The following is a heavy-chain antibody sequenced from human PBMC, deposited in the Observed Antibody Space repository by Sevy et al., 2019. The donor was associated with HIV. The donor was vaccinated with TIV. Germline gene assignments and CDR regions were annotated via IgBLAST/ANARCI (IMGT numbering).Heavy chain of an antibody. J-gene: IGHJ4*02. V-gene: IGHV1-2*02. D-gene: IGHD5-18*01. CDR3: ASPGGYRYGSLLDY. CDR2: INPDSGDP. CDR1: GHTFTDFF. Sequence: ASVKVSCKASGHTFTDFFIHWVRQAPGQGLEWMGWINPDSGDPKYAQKFQGRITLTRDTSISTAYMELSTLKSDDTAVYYCASPGGYRYGSLLDYWGKGTLVTVSS.